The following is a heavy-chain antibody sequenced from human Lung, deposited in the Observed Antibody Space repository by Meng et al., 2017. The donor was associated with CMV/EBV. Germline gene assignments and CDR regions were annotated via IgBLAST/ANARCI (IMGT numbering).Heavy chain of an antibody. CDR3: ARVSTFSGWYFDL. J-gene: IGHJ2*01. Sequence: GESLKISCAASGFTFSSYWMSWVRQAPGKGLEWVANIKQDGSEKYYVDSVKGRFTISRDNAKNSLYLQMNSLRAEDTAVYYCARVSTFSGWYFDLWGHGTXVTVSS. D-gene: IGHD2/OR15-2a*01. CDR1: GFTFSSYW. CDR2: IKQDGSEK. V-gene: IGHV3-7*01.